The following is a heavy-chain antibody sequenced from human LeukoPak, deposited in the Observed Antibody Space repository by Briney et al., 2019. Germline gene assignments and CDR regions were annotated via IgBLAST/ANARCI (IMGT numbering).Heavy chain of an antibody. D-gene: IGHD2-2*01. CDR3: ARSPSVVPAAWEYFQH. CDR1: GFTFSSYA. J-gene: IGHJ1*01. Sequence: PGGSLRLSCAASGFTFSSYAMSWVRQAPGKGLEWVSAISGSGGSTYYADSVKGRFTISRDNSKNTLYLQMNSLRAEDTAVYYCARSPSVVPAAWEYFQHWGQGTLVTVSS. V-gene: IGHV3-23*01. CDR2: ISGSGGST.